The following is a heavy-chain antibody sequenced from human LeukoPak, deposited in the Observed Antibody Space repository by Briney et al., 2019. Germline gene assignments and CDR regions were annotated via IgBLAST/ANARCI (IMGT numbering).Heavy chain of an antibody. D-gene: IGHD5-18*01. CDR2: IKQDGSEK. J-gene: IGHJ6*03. CDR1: GFTFSSYW. V-gene: IGHV3-7*01. CDR3: ARDRREIKLWPREYYYYYMDV. Sequence: GGSLRLSCAASGFTFSSYWMSWVRQAPGKGLEWVANIKQDGSEKYYVDSVKGRFTISRDNAKNSLNLQMNSLRAKDTAVYYCARDRREIKLWPREYYYYYMDVRGKGTTVTVSS.